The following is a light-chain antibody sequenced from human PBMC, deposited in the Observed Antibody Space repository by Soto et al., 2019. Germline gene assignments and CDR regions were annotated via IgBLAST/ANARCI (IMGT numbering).Light chain of an antibody. CDR1: QDINKN. Sequence: DIQLTQSPSSLSASVGDRVTITCEASQDINKNLIWYQQKPGKAPKLLIYDASDLETGVPSRFSGSGSGTGFTFTISSLQPEDFATYYCQQDESSPLTFGQGTRLE. CDR3: QQDESSPLT. V-gene: IGKV1-33*01. J-gene: IGKJ5*01. CDR2: DAS.